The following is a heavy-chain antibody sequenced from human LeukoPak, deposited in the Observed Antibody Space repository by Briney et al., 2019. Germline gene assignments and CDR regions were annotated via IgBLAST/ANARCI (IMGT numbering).Heavy chain of an antibody. CDR1: GASISGNL. CDR2: VYDYGDT. V-gene: IGHV4-59*01. Sequence: SETLSLTCTVSGASISGNLWTWIRQPPGKGLEWIAYVYDYGDTRYHPSFTGRVSISVDLSKNQFSLKLSSVTAADTAVYYCARVWGGQRWLQPTEAFDIWGQGTMVTVSS. CDR3: ARVWGGQRWLQPTEAFDI. D-gene: IGHD5-24*01. J-gene: IGHJ3*02.